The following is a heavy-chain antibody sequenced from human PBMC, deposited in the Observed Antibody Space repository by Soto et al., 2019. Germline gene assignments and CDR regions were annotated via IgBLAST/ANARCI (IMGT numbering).Heavy chain of an antibody. CDR1: GLIFSSYA. CDR2: ISASGGST. J-gene: IGHJ6*02. Sequence: VGSLRLSCAASGLIFSSYAMSWVRQAPGKGLEWVSAISASGGSTYYADSVKGRFTISRDNSKNTLHLQMNSLRAEDTAIYYCAKRELLYYYGMDVWGQGTTVTVSS. V-gene: IGHV3-23*01. CDR3: AKRELLYYYGMDV. D-gene: IGHD2-21*02.